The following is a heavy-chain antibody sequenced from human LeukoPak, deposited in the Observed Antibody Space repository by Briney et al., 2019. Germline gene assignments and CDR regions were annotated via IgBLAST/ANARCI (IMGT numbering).Heavy chain of an antibody. Sequence: GSLRLSCAASGFTFSSYAMSWVRQAPGKGLEWVSAISGSGGSTYYADSVKGRFTISRDNSKNTLYLQMNSLRAEDTAVYYCARVTPEPYYYDSSGYYYHFDYWGQGTLVTVSS. CDR2: ISGSGGST. V-gene: IGHV3-23*01. D-gene: IGHD3-22*01. CDR1: GFTFSSYA. CDR3: ARVTPEPYYYDSSGYYYHFDY. J-gene: IGHJ4*02.